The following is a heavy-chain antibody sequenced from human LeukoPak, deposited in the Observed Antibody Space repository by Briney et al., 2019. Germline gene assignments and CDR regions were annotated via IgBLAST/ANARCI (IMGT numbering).Heavy chain of an antibody. CDR3: ARDETQIMVTPCY. J-gene: IGHJ4*02. CDR2: IYHSGST. Sequence: SETLSLTCAVSGYSISSGYYWGWIRQPPGKGLEWIGSIYHSGSTYYNPSLKSRVTISVDTSKNQFSLKLSSVTAADTAVYYCARDETQIMVTPCYWGQGTLVTVSS. CDR1: GYSISSGYY. D-gene: IGHD4-23*01. V-gene: IGHV4-38-2*02.